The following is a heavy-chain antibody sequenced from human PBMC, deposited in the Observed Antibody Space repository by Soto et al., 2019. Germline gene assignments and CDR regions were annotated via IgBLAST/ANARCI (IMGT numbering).Heavy chain of an antibody. CDR2: INAGNGNT. Sequence: ASVKVSCKASGYTFTSYAMHWVRQAPGQRLEWMGWINAGNGNTKYSQKFQGRVTITRDTSASTAYMELSSLGSEDTAVYYCARGGVNIVAGYYYYGMDVWGQGTTVTVSS. J-gene: IGHJ6*02. V-gene: IGHV1-3*01. CDR3: ARGGVNIVAGYYYYGMDV. D-gene: IGHD5-12*01. CDR1: GYTFTSYA.